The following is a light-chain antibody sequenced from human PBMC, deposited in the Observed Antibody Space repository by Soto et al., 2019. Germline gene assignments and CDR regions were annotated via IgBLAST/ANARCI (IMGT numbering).Light chain of an antibody. CDR2: AAS. CDR3: QQNYSTPPWT. CDR1: QSISSY. Sequence: DIQMTQSPSSLSASVGDRVTITCRASQSISSYLNWYQQKPGKAPKLLIYAASSLQSGVPSMFSVSGSGTDFTLTISSLQPEDFATYYCQQNYSTPPWTFGQGTKVEIK. V-gene: IGKV1-39*01. J-gene: IGKJ1*01.